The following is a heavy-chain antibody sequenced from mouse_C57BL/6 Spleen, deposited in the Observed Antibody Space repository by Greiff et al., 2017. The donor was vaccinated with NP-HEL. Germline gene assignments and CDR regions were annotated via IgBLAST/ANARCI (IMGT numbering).Heavy chain of an antibody. CDR3: ARKGDYDDYAMDY. V-gene: IGHV2-2*01. J-gene: IGHJ4*01. CDR2: IWSGGST. Sequence: QVQLKESGPGLVQPSQSLSITCTVSGFSLTSYGVHWVRQSPGKGLEWLGVIWSGGSTDYNAAFISRMSISKDNSKSQVFFKMNSLQADDTAIYYCARKGDYDDYAMDYWGQGTSVTVSS. CDR1: GFSLTSYG. D-gene: IGHD2-4*01.